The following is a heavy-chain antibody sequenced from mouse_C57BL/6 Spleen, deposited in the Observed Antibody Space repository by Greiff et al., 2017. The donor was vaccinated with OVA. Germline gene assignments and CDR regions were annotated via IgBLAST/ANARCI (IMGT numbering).Heavy chain of an antibody. CDR2: INPNNGGT. Sequence: EVQLQQSGPELVKPGASVEISCKASGYTFTDYYMNWVKQSHGKSLEWIGDINPNNGGTSYNQKFKGKATLTVDKSSSTAYMELRSLTSEDSAVYYCARGGSYYAMDYWGQGTSVTVSS. V-gene: IGHV1-26*01. CDR3: ARGGSYYAMDY. J-gene: IGHJ4*01. CDR1: GYTFTDYY. D-gene: IGHD1-1*01.